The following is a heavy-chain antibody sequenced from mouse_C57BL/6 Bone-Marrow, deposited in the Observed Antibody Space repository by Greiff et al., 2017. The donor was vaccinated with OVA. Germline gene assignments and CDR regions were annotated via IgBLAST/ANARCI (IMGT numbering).Heavy chain of an antibody. CDR3: ARERGAYLYYFDD. CDR1: GFTFSDYY. V-gene: IGHV5-16*01. Sequence: EVQLVESEGGLVQPGSSMKLSCTASGFTFSDYYMAWVRQVPEKGLEWVANINYDGSSTYYLDSLKSRFIISSDNAKNNLYLQMSSLKSEDTATYYGARERGAYLYYFDDWGQGTTLTVSS. D-gene: IGHD5-5*01. CDR2: INYDGSST. J-gene: IGHJ2*01.